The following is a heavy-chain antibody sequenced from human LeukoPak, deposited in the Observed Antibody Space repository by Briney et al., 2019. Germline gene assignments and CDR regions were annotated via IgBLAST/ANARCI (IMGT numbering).Heavy chain of an antibody. D-gene: IGHD6-13*01. CDR1: GYSFTSFW. J-gene: IGHJ4*02. V-gene: IGHV5-10-1*01. CDR3: ARHAKAYGSSCDY. Sequence: GESLKISCKGSGYSFTSFWIAWVRQMPGKGLEWMGRIDPSDSYTNYSPSFQGHVTISADKSFSTAYLQWTSLKASDTAMYYCARHAKAYGSSCDYWGQGTLVTVSS. CDR2: IDPSDSYT.